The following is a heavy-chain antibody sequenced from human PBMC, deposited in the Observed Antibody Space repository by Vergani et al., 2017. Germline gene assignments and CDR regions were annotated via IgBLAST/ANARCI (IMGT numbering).Heavy chain of an antibody. V-gene: IGHV2-5*01. CDR3: AHCTIFGVAYYYFYMDV. CDR2: IYWNDDK. Sequence: QITLKESGPTLVKPTQTLTLTCTFSGFLLSTSGVGVGWIRQPPGKALEWLALIYWNDDKRYSPSLKSRLTITKDTTKNQVVLTMTNMDPVDTATYYCAHCTIFGVAYYYFYMDVWGKATTVTVSS. J-gene: IGHJ6*03. D-gene: IGHD3-3*01. CDR1: GFLLSTSGVG.